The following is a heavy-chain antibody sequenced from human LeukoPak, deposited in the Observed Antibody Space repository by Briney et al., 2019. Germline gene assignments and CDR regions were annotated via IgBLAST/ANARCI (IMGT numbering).Heavy chain of an antibody. CDR1: GFTFSNYE. CDR3: ARDQNDSSGYSGGLDY. CDR2: ISSSGSTI. V-gene: IGHV3-48*03. Sequence: GGSLTLSCAASGFTFSNYEMNWVRQAPGKGLEWVSYISSSGSTIHYADSVKGRFTISRDNAKNSLYLQMNSLRAEDTAVYYCARDQNDSSGYSGGLDYWGQGTLVTVSS. J-gene: IGHJ4*02. D-gene: IGHD3-22*01.